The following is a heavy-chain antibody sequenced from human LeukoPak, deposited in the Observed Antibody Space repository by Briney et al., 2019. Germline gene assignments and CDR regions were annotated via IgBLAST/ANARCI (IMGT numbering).Heavy chain of an antibody. D-gene: IGHD3-10*01. J-gene: IGHJ4*02. CDR3: VSGKYYYGSGSYPYGGYYFDY. CDR1: GGTFSSYA. V-gene: IGHV1-69*13. CDR2: IIPIFGTA. Sequence: SVKVSCKASGGTFSSYAISWVRQAPGQGLEWMGGIIPIFGTANYAQKFQGRVTITADESTSTAYMELSSLRSEDTAVYYCVSGKYYYGSGSYPYGGYYFDYWGQGTLVTVSS.